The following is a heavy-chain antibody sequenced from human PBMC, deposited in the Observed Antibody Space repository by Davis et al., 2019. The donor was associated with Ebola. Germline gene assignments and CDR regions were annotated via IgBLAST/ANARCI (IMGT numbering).Heavy chain of an antibody. CDR2: IDPSDSYT. CDR3: ARPKYYYYGMDV. CDR1: GYSFTSYW. Sequence: GESLKISCKGSGYSFTSYWISWVRQLPGKGVEWMGRIDPSDSYTNYSPSFQGHVTISADKSISTAYLQWGSLKASDTAMYYCARPKYYYYGMDVWGQGTTVTVSS. V-gene: IGHV5-10-1*01. J-gene: IGHJ6*02.